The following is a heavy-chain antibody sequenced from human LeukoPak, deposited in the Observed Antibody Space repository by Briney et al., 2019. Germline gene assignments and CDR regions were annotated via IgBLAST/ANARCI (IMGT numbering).Heavy chain of an antibody. D-gene: IGHD3-22*01. CDR2: ISGSGGST. CDR3: AKGGGFNGYYYVLAEYFQH. CDR1: GFPFSSYA. Sequence: PGGSLRLSCAASGFPFSSYAMSWVRQAPGKGLEWVSAISGSGGSTYYADSVKGRFTISRDNSKNTLYLQMTSLRPEVTAVYYCAKGGGFNGYYYVLAEYFQHWGQGTLVTVSS. J-gene: IGHJ1*01. V-gene: IGHV3-23*01.